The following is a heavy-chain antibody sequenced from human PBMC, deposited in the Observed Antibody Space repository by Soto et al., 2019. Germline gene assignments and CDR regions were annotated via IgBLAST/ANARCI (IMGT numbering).Heavy chain of an antibody. Sequence: SETLSLTCTVSGGSISSGDYYWSWIRQPPGKGLEWIGYIYYSGSTYYNPSLKSRVTISVDTSKNQFSLKLSSVTAADTAVYFFASVWFNWNDVGCYVMDFWGQGTPVTVSS. CDR2: IYYSGST. J-gene: IGHJ6*02. D-gene: IGHD1-20*01. CDR1: GGSISSGDYY. CDR3: ASVWFNWNDVGCYVMDF. V-gene: IGHV4-30-4*01.